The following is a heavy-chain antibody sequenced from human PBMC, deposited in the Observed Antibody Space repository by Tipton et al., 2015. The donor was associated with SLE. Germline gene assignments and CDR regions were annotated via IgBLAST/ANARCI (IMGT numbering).Heavy chain of an antibody. CDR2: TYASGTT. CDR1: GDSISNYY. D-gene: IGHD5-12*01. Sequence: GLVKPSETLSLTCSVSGDSISNYYWSWIRQPAGRGLEWIGRTYASGTTNYSPSLKSRVTMSVDTSKNQFSLKLSSVTAADSAVYYCARGYSDYDWHYWGQGTLVTVSS. CDR3: ARGYSDYDWHY. V-gene: IGHV4-4*07. J-gene: IGHJ4*02.